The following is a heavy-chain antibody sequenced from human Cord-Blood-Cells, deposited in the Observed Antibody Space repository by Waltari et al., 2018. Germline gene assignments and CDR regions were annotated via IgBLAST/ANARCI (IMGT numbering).Heavy chain of an antibody. J-gene: IGHJ4*02. CDR2: ISSSGSTI. V-gene: IGHV3-48*03. Sequence: EVQLVESGGGLVQPGGSLRLSCAASGFTFSSYELNWLRRAPGKGLEWVSYISSSGSTIYYADSVKGRFTISRDNAKNSLYLQMNSLRAEDTAVYYCARMSYYYGSGSYYYWGQGTLVTVSS. D-gene: IGHD3-10*01. CDR1: GFTFSSYE. CDR3: ARMSYYYGSGSYYY.